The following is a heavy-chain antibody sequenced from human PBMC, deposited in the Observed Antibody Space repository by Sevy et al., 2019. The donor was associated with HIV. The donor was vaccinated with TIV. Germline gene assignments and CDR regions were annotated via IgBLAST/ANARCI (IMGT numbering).Heavy chain of an antibody. V-gene: IGHV3-15*07. CDR2: IKTNTDGGTT. J-gene: IGHJ6*02. CDR1: GFTFSNAW. Sequence: GGYLRLSCAASGFTFSNAWMNWVRQAPGKGLEWVGRIKTNTDGGTTDYAAPVKGRFTISRDDSKNTLYLQMNSLKTEDTAAYDCTTDGGPAAILRIYYHGMDVWGQGTLVTVSS. D-gene: IGHD2-2*01. CDR3: TTDGGPAAILRIYYHGMDV.